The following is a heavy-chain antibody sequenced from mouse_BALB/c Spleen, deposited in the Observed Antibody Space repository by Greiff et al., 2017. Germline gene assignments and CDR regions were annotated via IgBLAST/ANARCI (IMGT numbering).Heavy chain of an antibody. CDR1: GYSITSGYY. Sequence: EVKLMESGPGLVKPSQSLSLTCSVTGYSITSGYYWNWIRQFPGNKLEWMGYISYDGSNNYNPSLKNRISITRDTSKNQFFLKLNSVTTEDTATYYCARRGGRGYFDYWGQGTTLTVSS. J-gene: IGHJ2*01. V-gene: IGHV3-6*02. CDR3: ARRGGRGYFDY. CDR2: ISYDGSN. D-gene: IGHD3-3*01.